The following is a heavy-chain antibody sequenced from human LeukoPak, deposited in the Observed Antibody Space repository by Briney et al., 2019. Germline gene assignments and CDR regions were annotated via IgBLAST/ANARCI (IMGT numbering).Heavy chain of an antibody. CDR3: AKDLYDSSSYIQYYFDC. V-gene: IGHV3-7*01. Sequence: PGGSLRLSCAASGFTFSSYWMSWVRQAPGKGLEWVANIKQDGSEKYYVDSVKGRFTISRDNAKNSLYLQMNSLRAEDTAVYYCAKDLYDSSSYIQYYFDCWGQGTLVTVSS. CDR1: GFTFSSYW. D-gene: IGHD3-22*01. CDR2: IKQDGSEK. J-gene: IGHJ4*02.